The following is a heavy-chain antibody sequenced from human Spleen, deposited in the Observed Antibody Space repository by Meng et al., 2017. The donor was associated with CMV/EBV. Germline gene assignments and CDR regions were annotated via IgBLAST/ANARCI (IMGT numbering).Heavy chain of an antibody. CDR1: GFTVSSNY. CDR2: IYSGGST. V-gene: IGHV3-66*01. CDR3: ARVYYSNNWFDP. Sequence: VRRVGSGGGLVQPGGSLRLSCAASGFTVSSNYMSWVRQAPGKGLEWVSVIYSGGSTYYADSVKGRFTISRDNSKNTLYLQMNSLRAEDTAVYYCARVYYSNNWFDPWGQGTLVTVSS. J-gene: IGHJ5*02. D-gene: IGHD4-11*01.